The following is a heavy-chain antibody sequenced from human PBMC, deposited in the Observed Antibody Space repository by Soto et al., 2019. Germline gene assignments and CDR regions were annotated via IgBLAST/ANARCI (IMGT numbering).Heavy chain of an antibody. CDR1: GYSFTIYW. V-gene: IGHV5-51*01. J-gene: IGHJ3*02. D-gene: IGHD2-2*01. CDR3: ARRLAPAVISDGFDI. CDR2: IYPGDSDT. Sequence: PGESLKISCKGSGYSFTIYWIGWVRQMPGKGLEWMGIIYPGDSDTRYSPSFQGHVTISVDKSISTAYLQWSSLKASDTAMYYCARRLAPAVISDGFDIWGQGTMVTVSS.